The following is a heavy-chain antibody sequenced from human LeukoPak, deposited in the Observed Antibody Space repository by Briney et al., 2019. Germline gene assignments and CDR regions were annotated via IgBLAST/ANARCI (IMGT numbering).Heavy chain of an antibody. CDR2: INPNSGGT. V-gene: IGHV1-2*06. Sequence: ASVKVSCKASGYTFTGYYMHWVRQAPGQGLEWMGRINPNSGGTNYAQKFQGRVTITTDESTSTAYMELSSLRSEDTAVYYCASSSSGYDSLFDYWGQGTLVTVSS. D-gene: IGHD3-22*01. J-gene: IGHJ4*02. CDR1: GYTFTGYY. CDR3: ASSSSGYDSLFDY.